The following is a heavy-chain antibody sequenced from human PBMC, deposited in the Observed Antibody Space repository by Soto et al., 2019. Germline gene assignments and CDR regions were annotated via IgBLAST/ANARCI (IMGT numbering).Heavy chain of an antibody. J-gene: IGHJ6*03. Sequence: ASVKVSCKASGYTFTSYGISWVRQAPGQGLEWMGWISAYNGNTNYAQKLQGRVTMTTDTSTSTAYMGLRSLRSDDTAVYYCARDRESDSDPWDYYMDVWGQGTTVTVSS. D-gene: IGHD3-10*01. CDR3: ARDRESDSDPWDYYMDV. V-gene: IGHV1-18*01. CDR2: ISAYNGNT. CDR1: GYTFTSYG.